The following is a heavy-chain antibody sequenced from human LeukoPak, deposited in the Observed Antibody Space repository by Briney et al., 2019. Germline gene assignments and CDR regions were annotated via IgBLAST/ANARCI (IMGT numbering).Heavy chain of an antibody. CDR3: ARHFDRTNFDY. CDR1: SGSISRSSYY. V-gene: IGHV4-39*01. J-gene: IGHJ4*02. Sequence: SETLSLTCTVSSGSISRSSYYWGWIRQPPGKGLEWIGSIYYSGSTHYNPSLKSRVTISVDTSKNQFSLKLSSVTAADTAVYYCARHFDRTNFDYWGQGTLVTVSS. CDR2: IYYSGST. D-gene: IGHD3-9*01.